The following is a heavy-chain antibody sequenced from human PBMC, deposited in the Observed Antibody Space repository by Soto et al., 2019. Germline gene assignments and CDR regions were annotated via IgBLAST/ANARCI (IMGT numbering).Heavy chain of an antibody. D-gene: IGHD6-19*01. CDR2: IYHSGST. J-gene: IGHJ4*02. CDR3: ARDLAVAGTVDY. V-gene: IGHV4-4*02. CDR1: GGSISSSNW. Sequence: SETLSLTCAVSGGSISSSNWWSWVRQPPGKGLGWVGEIYHSGSTNYNPSLKSRVTISVDKSKNQFSLKLSSVTAADTAVYYCARDLAVAGTVDYWGQGTLVTVSS.